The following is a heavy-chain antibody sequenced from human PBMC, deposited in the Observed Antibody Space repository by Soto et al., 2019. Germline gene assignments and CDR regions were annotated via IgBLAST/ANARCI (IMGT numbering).Heavy chain of an antibody. CDR1: GGSISSGDYY. V-gene: IGHV4-30-4*01. Sequence: QVQLQESGPGLVKPSQTLSLTCTVSGGSISSGDYYWSWVRQPPGKGLKWIGEIYHSGSTTYNPSLKSRVTISVDKSKNQFSLKLKSVTAADTAIYYCARGGGPDIAYGMDVWGQGTTVIVSS. D-gene: IGHD5-12*01. J-gene: IGHJ6*02. CDR2: IYHSGST. CDR3: ARGGGPDIAYGMDV.